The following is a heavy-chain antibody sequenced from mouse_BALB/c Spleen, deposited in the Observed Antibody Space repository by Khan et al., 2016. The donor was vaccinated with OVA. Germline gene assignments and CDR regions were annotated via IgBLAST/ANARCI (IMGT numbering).Heavy chain of an antibody. V-gene: IGHV1-4*01. CDR2: INPSSGYT. CDR1: GYTFTNYT. D-gene: IGHD2-4*01. J-gene: IGHJ4*01. CDR3: ARIYYDYDGYYAMDY. Sequence: VQLVESGAELARPGASVKMSCKASGYTFTNYTMHWVKQRPGQGLEWIGYINPSSGYTNYNQKFKDKATLTADKSSSTAYMQLNSLTSEDSAVYYCARIYYDYDGYYAMDYWGQGTSVTVSS.